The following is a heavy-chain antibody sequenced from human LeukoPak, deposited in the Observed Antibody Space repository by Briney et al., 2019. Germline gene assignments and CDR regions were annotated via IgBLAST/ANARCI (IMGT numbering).Heavy chain of an antibody. V-gene: IGHV1-2*06. CDR1: GYTFTGYY. D-gene: IGHD3-22*01. J-gene: IGHJ3*02. Sequence: ASVTVSCKASGYTFTGYYMHWVRQAPGQGLEWMGRINPNSGGTNYAQKFQGRVTMTRDTSISTAYMELSRLRSGDTAVYYCARGQYYYDSSGSHPDAFDIWGQGTMVTVSS. CDR3: ARGQYYYDSSGSHPDAFDI. CDR2: INPNSGGT.